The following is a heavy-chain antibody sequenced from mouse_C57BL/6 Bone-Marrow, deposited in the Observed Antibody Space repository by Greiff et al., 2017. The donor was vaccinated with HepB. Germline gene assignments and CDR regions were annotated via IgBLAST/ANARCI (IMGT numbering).Heavy chain of an antibody. CDR3: ARPGYFDV. J-gene: IGHJ1*03. V-gene: IGHV1-54*01. CDR1: GYAFTNYL. CDR2: INPGSGGT. Sequence: QVQLQQSGAELVRPGTSVKVSCKASGYAFTNYLIEWVQQRPGQGLEWIGVINPGSGGTNYNEKFKGKATLTADKSSSTAYMQLSSLTSEDSAVYFCARPGYFDVWGTGTTVTVSS.